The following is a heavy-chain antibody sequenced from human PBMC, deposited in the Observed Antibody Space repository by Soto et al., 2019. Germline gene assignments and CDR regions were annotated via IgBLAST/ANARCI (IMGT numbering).Heavy chain of an antibody. J-gene: IGHJ5*02. V-gene: IGHV4-31*03. CDR1: GGSISSGGYY. CDR3: ARVDYYDSSGSRRFDP. Sequence: PSETLSLTCTVSGGSISSGGYYWSWTRQHPGKGLEWIGYIYYSGSTYYNPSLKSRVTISVDTSKNQFSLKLSSVTAADTAVYYCARVDYYDSSGSRRFDPWGQGTLVTVSS. CDR2: IYYSGST. D-gene: IGHD3-22*01.